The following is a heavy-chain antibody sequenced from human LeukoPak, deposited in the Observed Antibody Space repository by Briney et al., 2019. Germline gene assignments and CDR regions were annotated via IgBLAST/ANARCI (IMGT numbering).Heavy chain of an antibody. Sequence: GGSLRLSCEASGFTFNNYAMNWVRQTPGKGLEWVSSISGSGGSTFYAASVKGRFTISRDNSKTKVYLQMNSLRAEDTAVYCCTKDIGIVAHDASDIWGQGTMVTVSS. CDR3: TKDIGIVAHDASDI. V-gene: IGHV3-23*01. CDR1: GFTFNNYA. D-gene: IGHD5-12*01. J-gene: IGHJ3*02. CDR2: ISGSGGST.